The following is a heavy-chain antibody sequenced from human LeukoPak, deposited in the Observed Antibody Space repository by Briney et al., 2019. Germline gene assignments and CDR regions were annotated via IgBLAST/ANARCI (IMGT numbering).Heavy chain of an antibody. J-gene: IGHJ4*02. D-gene: IGHD1-26*01. CDR2: IYPGDSDA. V-gene: IGHV5-51*01. Sequence: GESLKISCKGSGYSFTNYWIGWVRQMPGKGLKWMGIIYPGDSDARYSPSFQGQVTISADKSISTAYLQWSSLKTSDTAMYYCARRRDLYSGSYYPFDYWGQGTLVTVSS. CDR3: ARRRDLYSGSYYPFDY. CDR1: GYSFTNYW.